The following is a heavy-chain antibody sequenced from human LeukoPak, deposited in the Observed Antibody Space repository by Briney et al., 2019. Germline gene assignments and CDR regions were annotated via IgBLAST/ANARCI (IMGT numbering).Heavy chain of an antibody. J-gene: IGHJ4*02. CDR3: ARRYSGSYGYYFDY. Sequence: GGSLRLSCAASGFTFDDYGMSWVRQAPGKGLEWVSGVNWNGGSTGYADSVKGRFTISRDNAKNSLYLQMNSLRAEDTALYYCARRYSGSYGYYFDYWGQGTLVTVSS. D-gene: IGHD1-26*01. V-gene: IGHV3-20*04. CDR2: VNWNGGST. CDR1: GFTFDDYG.